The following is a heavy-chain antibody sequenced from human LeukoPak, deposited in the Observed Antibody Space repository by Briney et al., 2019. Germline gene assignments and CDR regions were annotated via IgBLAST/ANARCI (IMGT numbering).Heavy chain of an antibody. CDR2: IRYDGSTI. J-gene: IGHJ4*02. CDR3: ARAYSRESGYDFVFGY. Sequence: PGRSLRLSCAASGFTFSSYGMHWVRQAPGKGLEWVAVIRYDGSTIYYADSVKGRFTISRDDSKKTLYLQMDSLRAEDKAVYYCARAYSRESGYDFVFGYWGQGTLVTVSS. CDR1: GFTFSSYG. V-gene: IGHV3-33*08. D-gene: IGHD5-12*01.